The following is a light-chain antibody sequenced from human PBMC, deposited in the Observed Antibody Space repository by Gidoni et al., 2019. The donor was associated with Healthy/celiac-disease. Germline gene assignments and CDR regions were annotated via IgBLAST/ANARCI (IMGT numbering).Light chain of an antibody. J-gene: IGLJ2*01. V-gene: IGLV3-25*03. CDR3: QSADSSGTYVV. Sequence: SYELTQQPPASSSPGQTARITCSGDALPKQYAYWYQQKPGQAPVLVIYKDSERPAGTPERFSGSSSGTTVTLTISGVQAEDEADDYCQSADSSGTYVVFGGGTKLTVL. CDR1: ALPKQY. CDR2: KDS.